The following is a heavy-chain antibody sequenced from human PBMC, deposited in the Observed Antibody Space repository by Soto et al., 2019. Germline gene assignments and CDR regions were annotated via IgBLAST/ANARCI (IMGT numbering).Heavy chain of an antibody. CDR2: IYHSGST. CDR3: ACGYDYYYYMDV. V-gene: IGHV4-4*02. J-gene: IGHJ6*03. Sequence: QVQLQESGPGLVKPSGTLSLTCAVSSGSFSSSKWWSWVRQPPGKGLEWIGEIYHSGSTHYNPSLKSRVTVSVDKSKNQFSLKLSSVTAADTAVYYCACGYDYYYYMDVWGKGTTVTVSS. D-gene: IGHD5-12*01. CDR1: SGSFSSSKW.